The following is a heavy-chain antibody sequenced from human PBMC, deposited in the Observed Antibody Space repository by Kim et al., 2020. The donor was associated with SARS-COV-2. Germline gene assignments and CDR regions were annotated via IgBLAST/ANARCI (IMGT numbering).Heavy chain of an antibody. CDR1: GFTYNTYV. V-gene: IGHV3-48*02. CDR2: ISGSSGAI. J-gene: IGHJ4*02. CDR3: VRGANSDY. Sequence: GGSLRLSCAASGFTYNTYVMNWVRQAPGKGLEWVSSISGSSGAIYYSDSVKDRFTISRDNGKKSLYLQMNSLRDEDTAVYYCVRGANSDYWGQGTLVTVSS.